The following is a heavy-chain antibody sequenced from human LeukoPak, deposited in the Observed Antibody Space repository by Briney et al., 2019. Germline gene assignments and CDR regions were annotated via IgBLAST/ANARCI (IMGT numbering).Heavy chain of an antibody. D-gene: IGHD3/OR15-3a*01. J-gene: IGHJ4*02. V-gene: IGHV3-23*01. CDR1: GITLSNYG. Sequence: GGSLRLSCAVSGITLSNYGMSWVRQAPGKGREWVAGISDSGRSTKYPDSVKGRFTISRDNPKNTLFLQMNSLRADDTAVYFCAKRGVVIRVFLVGFHKEAYYFESWGQGALVTVSS. CDR2: ISDSGRST. CDR3: AKRGVVIRVFLVGFHKEAYYFES.